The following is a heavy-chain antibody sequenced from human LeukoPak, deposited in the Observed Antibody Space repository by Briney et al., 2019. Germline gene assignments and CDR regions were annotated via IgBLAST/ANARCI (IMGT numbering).Heavy chain of an antibody. V-gene: IGHV3-11*04. Sequence: MPGGSLRLSCAASGFTFSDYYMSWIRQAPGKGLEWVSYISSSGSTIYYADSVKGRFTISRDSAKNSLYLQMNSLRAEDTAVYYCARDYGLLWFFAYWGQGTLVTVSS. CDR3: ARDYGLLWFFAY. D-gene: IGHD3-10*01. CDR2: ISSSGSTI. J-gene: IGHJ4*02. CDR1: GFTFSDYY.